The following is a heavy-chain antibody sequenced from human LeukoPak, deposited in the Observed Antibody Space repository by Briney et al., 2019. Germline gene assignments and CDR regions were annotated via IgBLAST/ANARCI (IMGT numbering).Heavy chain of an antibody. CDR3: ARVSVYYYGSGSYYNADY. Sequence: GASVKVSCKASAYTFTIYGISWMRQGHGQGHERMGWISAYNGNTNYAQKLQGRVTVTTATTTTRAYMELRSLRSDDTAVYYCARVSVYYYGSGSYYNADYWGQGTLVTVPS. D-gene: IGHD3-10*01. CDR2: ISAYNGNT. CDR1: AYTFTIYG. J-gene: IGHJ4*02. V-gene: IGHV1-18*01.